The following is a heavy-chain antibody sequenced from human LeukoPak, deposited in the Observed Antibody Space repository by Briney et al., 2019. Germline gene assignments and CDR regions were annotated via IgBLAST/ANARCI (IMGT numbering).Heavy chain of an antibody. J-gene: IGHJ4*02. CDR3: ARHPYYYDSSGYYSVYYFDY. CDR2: IYYSGST. D-gene: IGHD3-22*01. CDR1: GGSISSSSYY. Sequence: SETLSLTCTVSGGSISSSSYYWGWIRQPPGKGLEWIGSIYYSGSTYYNPSLKSRVTISVDTSKNQFSLKLSSVTAADTAAYYCARHPYYYDSSGYYSVYYFDYWGQGTLVTVSS. V-gene: IGHV4-39*01.